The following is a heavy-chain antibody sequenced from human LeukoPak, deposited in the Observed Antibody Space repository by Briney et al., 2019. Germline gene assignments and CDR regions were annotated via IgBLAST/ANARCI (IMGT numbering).Heavy chain of an antibody. Sequence: SETLSLTCAVYGGSFSGYYWSWIRQPPGKGLEWIGEINHSGSTNYNPSLKSRVTISVDTSKNQFSLKLSSVTAADTAVYYCASISSGSPYDAFDIWGQGTMVTVSS. CDR2: INHSGST. J-gene: IGHJ3*02. V-gene: IGHV4-34*01. CDR3: ASISSGSPYDAFDI. CDR1: GGSFSGYY. D-gene: IGHD6-19*01.